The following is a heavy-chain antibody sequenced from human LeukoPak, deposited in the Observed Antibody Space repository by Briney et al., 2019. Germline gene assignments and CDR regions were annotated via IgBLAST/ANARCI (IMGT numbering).Heavy chain of an antibody. Sequence: GGSLRLSCAASGLTFSSYSMNWVRQAPGKGLQWVSYISSSSSTIYYADSVKGRFTISRDNSKNTLYLQMNSLRAEDTAVYYCAKDHYGSGSVYYYYYMDVWGKGTTVTVSS. CDR2: ISSSSSTI. D-gene: IGHD3-10*01. CDR3: AKDHYGSGSVYYYYYMDV. CDR1: GLTFSSYS. V-gene: IGHV3-48*01. J-gene: IGHJ6*03.